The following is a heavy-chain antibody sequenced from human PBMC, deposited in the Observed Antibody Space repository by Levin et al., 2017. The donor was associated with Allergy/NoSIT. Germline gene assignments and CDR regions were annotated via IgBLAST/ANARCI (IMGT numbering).Heavy chain of an antibody. CDR3: TKSIDLPYRGRKSAIRETFYNYGLDV. J-gene: IGHJ6*02. V-gene: IGHV3-23*01. Sequence: PGGSLRLSCAASGFTFNTYAMTWVRQSPGKGLEWVSHISVSGAPTDYADSVRGRFTISRDNSRNTLYLDGNNLRAEDTAVYYCTKSIDLPYRGRKSAIRETFYNYGLDVWDQGTTVTVSS. D-gene: IGHD3-3*02. CDR2: ISVSGAPT. CDR1: GFTFNTYA.